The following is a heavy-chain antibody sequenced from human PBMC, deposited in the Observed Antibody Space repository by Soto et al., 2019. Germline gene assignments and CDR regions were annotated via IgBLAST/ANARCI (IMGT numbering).Heavy chain of an antibody. CDR3: ARDLWVEPELYYYGMDV. D-gene: IGHD1-1*01. V-gene: IGHV4-31*03. CDR1: GGSISSGGYY. Sequence: SETLSLTCTVSGGSISSGGYYWSWIRQHPGKGLEWIGYIYYSGSTYYNPSLKSRVTISVDTSKNQFSLRLTSVTAADTAVYYCARDLWVEPELYYYGMDVWGQGTTVTVSS. J-gene: IGHJ6*02. CDR2: IYYSGST.